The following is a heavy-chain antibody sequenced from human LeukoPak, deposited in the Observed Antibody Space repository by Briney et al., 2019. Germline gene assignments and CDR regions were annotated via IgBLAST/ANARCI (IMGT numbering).Heavy chain of an antibody. D-gene: IGHD6-13*01. Sequence: SETLSLTCTVSGGSISSSSYYWGWIRQPPGKGLEWIGSIYYSGSTYYNPSLKSRVTISVDTSKNQFSLKLSSVTAADTAVYYCARDHSSRYYFDYWGQGTLVTVSS. J-gene: IGHJ4*02. CDR3: ARDHSSRYYFDY. V-gene: IGHV4-39*02. CDR2: IYYSGST. CDR1: GGSISSSSYY.